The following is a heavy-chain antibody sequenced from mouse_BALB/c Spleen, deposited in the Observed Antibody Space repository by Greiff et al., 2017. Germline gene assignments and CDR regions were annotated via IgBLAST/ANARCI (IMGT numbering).Heavy chain of an antibody. D-gene: IGHD1-1*01. CDR3: ARGSYESYFDY. J-gene: IGHJ2*01. CDR1: GFNIKDTY. V-gene: IGHV14-3*02. CDR2: IDPANGNT. Sequence: EVQLQQSGAELVKPGASVKLSCTASGFNIKDTYMHWVKQRPEQGLEWIGRIDPANGNTKYDPKFQGKATITADTSSNTAYLQLSSLTSEDTAVYYCARGSYESYFDYWGQGTTRTVSS.